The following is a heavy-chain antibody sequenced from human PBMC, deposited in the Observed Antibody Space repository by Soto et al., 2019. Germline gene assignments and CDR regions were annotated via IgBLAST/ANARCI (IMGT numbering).Heavy chain of an antibody. V-gene: IGHV3-23*04. J-gene: IGHJ3*02. Sequence: EVQLVESGGGLQQPGGSLRLSCAASGFTFSSYDMSWVRRTPGEGLEWVSATNGDGSKTYVAESVKGRFTISRDNSMNTLFLEMHSLRAVDTAVYHCVRGRVGTGAFDIWGQGTLVTVSS. CDR1: GFTFSSYD. CDR3: VRGRVGTGAFDI. D-gene: IGHD1-1*01. CDR2: TNGDGSKT.